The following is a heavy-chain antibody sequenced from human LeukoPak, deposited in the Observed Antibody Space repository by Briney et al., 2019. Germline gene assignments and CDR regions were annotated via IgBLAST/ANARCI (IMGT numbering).Heavy chain of an antibody. D-gene: IGHD1-14*01. Sequence: PSETLSLTCTVSGHSIGAGFVWGWIRQSPGMGLEWLGNIFHNGNTYYNPSLNGRVTMSPDTSRNQFSLTLTSVAAADTAVYFCARRGSITGWSFDYWGLGSLVTVSS. CDR2: IFHNGNT. CDR3: ARRGSITGWSFDY. CDR1: GHSIGAGFV. V-gene: IGHV4-38-2*02. J-gene: IGHJ4*02.